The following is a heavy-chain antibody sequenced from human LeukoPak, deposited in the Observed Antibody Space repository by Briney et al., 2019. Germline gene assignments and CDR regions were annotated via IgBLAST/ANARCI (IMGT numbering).Heavy chain of an antibody. V-gene: IGHV7-4-1*02. Sequence: GASVKVSCTASGYTFTNHSINWVRQAPGQGLQYMGWIDTSTGNPTYAQAFTGRIVFSLDTSVSTAYLQIRSLKAEDTAVYFCARRSMVQHMDVWGKGTTVIVSS. J-gene: IGHJ6*03. CDR2: IDTSTGNP. CDR1: GYTFTNHS. D-gene: IGHD3-10*01. CDR3: ARRSMVQHMDV.